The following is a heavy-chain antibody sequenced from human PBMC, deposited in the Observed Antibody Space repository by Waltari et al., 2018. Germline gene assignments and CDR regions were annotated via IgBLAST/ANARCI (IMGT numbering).Heavy chain of an antibody. CDR1: EYTLPSSY. Sequence: QVQLVQSGAEVKKPGASVKISCKTSEYTLPSSYLHWVRQVPGQGLEWMGYINPNSGGTNYAQKFQGRVAMTRDTSITTAYMELSRLGSDDTAMYYCARGGGAGRFEYWGQGTLVTVSS. J-gene: IGHJ4*02. CDR3: ARGGGAGRFEY. D-gene: IGHD3-16*01. CDR2: INPNSGGT. V-gene: IGHV1-2*02.